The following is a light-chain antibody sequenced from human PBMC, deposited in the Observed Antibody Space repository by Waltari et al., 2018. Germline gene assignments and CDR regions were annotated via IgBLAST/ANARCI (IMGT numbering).Light chain of an antibody. J-gene: IGLJ2*01. CDR3: ATWDDSLSGPV. CDR1: SSNIGSNY. Sequence: QSLLTQPPSASGTPGQRVTISCSGSSSNIGSNYVYWYQQFPGTAPKLLIYTDNARPSGVPDRFSGSKSGTSASLAISGLGSEDEADYYCATWDDSLSGPVFGGGTKVTVL. CDR2: TDN. V-gene: IGLV1-47*01.